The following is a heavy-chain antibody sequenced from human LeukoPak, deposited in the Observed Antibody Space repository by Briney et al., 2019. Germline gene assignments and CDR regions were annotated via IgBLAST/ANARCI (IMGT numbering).Heavy chain of an antibody. Sequence: PGGSLRLSCAAPGFTFSSYGMHWVRQAPGKGLEWVAVIWYDGSNKYYADSVKGRFTISRDNSKNTLYLQMNSLRAEDTAVYYCARGGESNWFDPWGQGTLVTVSS. CDR3: ARGGESNWFDP. D-gene: IGHD2/OR15-2a*01. CDR2: IWYDGSNK. CDR1: GFTFSSYG. J-gene: IGHJ5*02. V-gene: IGHV3-33*01.